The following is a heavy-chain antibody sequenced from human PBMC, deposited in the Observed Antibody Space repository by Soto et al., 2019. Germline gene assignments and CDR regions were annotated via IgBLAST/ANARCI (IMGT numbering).Heavy chain of an antibody. CDR2: SYYSGST. D-gene: IGHD1-1*01. J-gene: IGHJ6*02. CDR1: GGSISSYY. CDR3: ARNAGTLPYYYYGMDV. Sequence: QVQLQESGPGLVKPSETLSLTCTVSGGSISSYYWSWIRQPPGKGLEWIGYSYYSGSTNYNPSLKRRVTLAVDPSKNQFPLKLSSVTAADPAVYYCARNAGTLPYYYYGMDVWGQGTTVTVSS. V-gene: IGHV4-59*01.